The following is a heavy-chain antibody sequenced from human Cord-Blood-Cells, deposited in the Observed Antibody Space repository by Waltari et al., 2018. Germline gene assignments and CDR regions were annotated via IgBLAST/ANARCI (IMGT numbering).Heavy chain of an antibody. CDR1: GFTFSNAW. V-gene: IGHV3-15*01. Sequence: EVQLVESGGGLVKPGGSLRLSCAASGFTFSNAWMSWVHQAPGKGLEWVGRIKSKTDGGTTDYAAPVKGRFTISRDDSKNTLYLQMNSLKTEDTAVYYCTTAIIRLGYFDYWGQGTLVTVSS. J-gene: IGHJ4*02. CDR3: TTAIIRLGYFDY. D-gene: IGHD4-17*01. CDR2: IKSKTDGGTT.